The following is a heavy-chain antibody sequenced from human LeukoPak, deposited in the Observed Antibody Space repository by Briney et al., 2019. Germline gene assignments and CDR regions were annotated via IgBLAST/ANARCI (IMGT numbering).Heavy chain of an antibody. D-gene: IGHD2-8*01. V-gene: IGHV1-18*01. Sequence: ASVKVSCKASGYTFTSYGISWVRQAPGQGLEWMGWISAYNGNTNYAQKLQGRVTMTTDTSTSTAYMELRSLRSDDTAVYYCARDLGYCTNGVCPGDYWGQGTLVTVSS. J-gene: IGHJ4*02. CDR1: GYTFTSYG. CDR3: ARDLGYCTNGVCPGDY. CDR2: ISAYNGNT.